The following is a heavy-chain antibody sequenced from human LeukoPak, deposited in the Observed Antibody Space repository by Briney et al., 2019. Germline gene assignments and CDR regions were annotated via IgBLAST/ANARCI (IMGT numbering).Heavy chain of an antibody. D-gene: IGHD5-12*01. CDR3: AREESSGYQLYFDY. CDR1: GGSISSYY. Sequence: SETLSLTCTVSGGSISSYYWSWIRQPPGKGLEWIGYIYYSGSTNYNPSLKSRVTISVDTSKNQFSLKLSSVTAADTAVYYCAREESSGYQLYFDYWGQGTLVTVSS. V-gene: IGHV4-59*01. CDR2: IYYSGST. J-gene: IGHJ4*02.